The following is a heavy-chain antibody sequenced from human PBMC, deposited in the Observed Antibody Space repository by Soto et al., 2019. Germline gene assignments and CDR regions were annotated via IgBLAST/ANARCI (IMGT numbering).Heavy chain of an antibody. Sequence: EVQVSESGGGLVQPGGSLRLSCAASGLTFSKADMSWVRQAPGKGLEWVSAITGSGVNTYYADSVKGRFTVSRDNSKYTLFLQMNSLRVEDTAIYYGATHSWDHWGQGTLVTVSS. CDR3: ATHSWDH. CDR2: ITGSGVNT. V-gene: IGHV3-23*01. J-gene: IGHJ4*02. CDR1: GLTFSKAD.